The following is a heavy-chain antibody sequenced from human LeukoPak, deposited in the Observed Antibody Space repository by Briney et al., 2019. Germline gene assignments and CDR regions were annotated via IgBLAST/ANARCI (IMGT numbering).Heavy chain of an antibody. CDR1: GGSMSTYY. J-gene: IGHJ4*02. CDR2: IYTSGST. V-gene: IGHV4-4*09. Sequence: PSETLSLTCTASGGSMSTYYWSWLRQPPGRGLEWIGHIYTSGSTNYNPSLKSRVTMSVDTSKNQFSLKLTSVTAADTAVYYCARLLRYSNYFDSWGQGTLVTVSS. D-gene: IGHD4-11*01. CDR3: ARLLRYSNYFDS.